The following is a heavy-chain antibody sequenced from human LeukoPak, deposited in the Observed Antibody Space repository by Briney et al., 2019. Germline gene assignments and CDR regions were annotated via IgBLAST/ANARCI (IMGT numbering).Heavy chain of an antibody. J-gene: IGHJ4*02. Sequence: GGSLRLSCAASGFTFTSYWMSWVRQAPGKGLEWVANIKQDGSEKYYVDSVKGRFTISRDNAKNSLYLQMNSLRAEDAAVYFCAKAPVTSCRGAYCYPFDSWGQGTLVTVSS. CDR1: GFTFTSYW. V-gene: IGHV3-7*03. D-gene: IGHD2-21*01. CDR2: IKQDGSEK. CDR3: AKAPVTSCRGAYCYPFDS.